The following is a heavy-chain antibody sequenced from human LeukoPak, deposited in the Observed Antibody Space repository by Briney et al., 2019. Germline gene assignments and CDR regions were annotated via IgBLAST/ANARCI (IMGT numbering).Heavy chain of an antibody. CDR3: ARSGAARQGRYYFDY. J-gene: IGHJ4*02. V-gene: IGHV4-34*01. CDR1: GGSFSGYY. Sequence: SETLSLTCAVYGGSFSGYYWSWIRQPPGKGLEWIGEINHSGSTNYNPSLKSRVTISVDTSKNQFSLKLSSVTAADTAVYYCARSGAARQGRYYFDYWGQGTLVTVSS. CDR2: INHSGST. D-gene: IGHD6-6*01.